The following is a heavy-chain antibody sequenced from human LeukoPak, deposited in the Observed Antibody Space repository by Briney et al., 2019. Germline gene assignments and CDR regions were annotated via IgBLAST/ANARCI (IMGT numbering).Heavy chain of an antibody. CDR1: AFTFSSYA. V-gene: IGHV3-23*01. CDR3: AKGYYGNYVAVDY. J-gene: IGHJ4*02. CDR2: ISDNGDDT. Sequence: PGGSLRLSCAAPAFTFSSYAMTSVRQAPGKGLDWVSSISDNGDDTYYADSVKGRFTVSIDKSTNTLSLQMNSLRADDTAVYYCAKGYYGNYVAVDYWGQGTLVTVSS. D-gene: IGHD4-11*01.